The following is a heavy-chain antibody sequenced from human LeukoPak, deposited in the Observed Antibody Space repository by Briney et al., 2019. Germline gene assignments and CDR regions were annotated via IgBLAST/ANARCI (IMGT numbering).Heavy chain of an antibody. CDR1: GGSFSGYY. D-gene: IGHD4-17*01. CDR2: INHSGST. V-gene: IGHV4-34*01. J-gene: IGHJ6*02. Sequence: SETLSLTCAVYGGSFSGYYWSWIRQPPGKGLEWIGEINHSGSTNYNPSLKSRVTISVDTSKNQFSLKLSSVTAADTAVYYCARGDYVYYYYGMDVWGQGTTVTVSS. CDR3: ARGDYVYYYYGMDV.